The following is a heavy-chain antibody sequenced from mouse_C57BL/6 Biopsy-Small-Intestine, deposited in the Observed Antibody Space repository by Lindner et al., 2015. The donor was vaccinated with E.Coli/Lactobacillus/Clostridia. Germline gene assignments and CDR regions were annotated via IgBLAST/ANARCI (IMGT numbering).Heavy chain of an antibody. Sequence: VQLQESGAELVKPGASVKISCKGSGYAFSNYWMNWVKQRPGKGLEWIGQIYPGDGDTNYNGKFKGKATLTADKSSSTAYMQLSSLTSEDSAVYFCAREGVTEGYAMDYWGQGTSVTVSS. J-gene: IGHJ4*01. V-gene: IGHV1-80*01. CDR2: IYPGDGDT. CDR1: GYAFSNYW. D-gene: IGHD2-2*01. CDR3: AREGVTEGYAMDY.